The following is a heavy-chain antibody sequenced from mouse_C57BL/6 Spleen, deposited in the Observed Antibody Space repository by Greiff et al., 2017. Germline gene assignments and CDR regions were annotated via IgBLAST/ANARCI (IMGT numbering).Heavy chain of an antibody. CDR2: IYPYNGVS. Sequence: VQLKQSGPELVKPGASVKISCKASGYSFTGYCMHWVKQSPGNILDWIGYIYPYNGVSSYNQKFKGKATLTVDKSSSTAYMELRSLTSTDSAVYYSARSHCDYGNYFDYWGQGTTLTVSS. D-gene: IGHD2-4*01. CDR3: ARSHCDYGNYFDY. J-gene: IGHJ2*01. CDR1: GYSFTGYC. V-gene: IGHV1-31*01.